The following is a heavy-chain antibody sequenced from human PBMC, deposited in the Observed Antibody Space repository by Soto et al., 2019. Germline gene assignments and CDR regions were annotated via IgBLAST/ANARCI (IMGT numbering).Heavy chain of an antibody. CDR3: ERDRWVTYSGYDWHFDY. D-gene: IGHD5-12*01. CDR2: ISSGGNNI. V-gene: IGHV3-48*03. CDR1: GFSISSYE. Sequence: EVQLVESGGVLVQPGGSLRLSCAASGFSISSYEMNWVRQAPGKGLEWVSYISSGGNNIYYADSVKGRFTISRDIAKNSVDLQLNRLRAEDTAVYYWERDRWVTYSGYDWHFDYWGQGTLVTVSS. J-gene: IGHJ4*02.